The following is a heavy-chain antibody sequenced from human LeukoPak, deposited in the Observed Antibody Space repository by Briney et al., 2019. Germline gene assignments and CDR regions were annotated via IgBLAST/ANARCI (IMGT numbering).Heavy chain of an antibody. V-gene: IGHV1-2*02. CDR1: GYTFTGYY. J-gene: IGHJ4*02. CDR2: INPNSGGT. Sequence: ASVTVSFKASGYTFTGYYMHWVRQAPGQGLEWMGWINPNSGGTNYAQKFQGRVTMTRDTSISTAYMELSRLRSDDTAVYYCARVPAVAGLYTFDYWGQGTLVTVSS. CDR3: ARVPAVAGLYTFDY. D-gene: IGHD6-19*01.